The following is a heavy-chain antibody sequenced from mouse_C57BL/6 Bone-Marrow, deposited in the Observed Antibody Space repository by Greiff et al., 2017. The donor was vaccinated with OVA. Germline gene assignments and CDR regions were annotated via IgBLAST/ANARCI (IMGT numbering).Heavy chain of an antibody. J-gene: IGHJ1*03. D-gene: IGHD2-5*01. V-gene: IGHV14-2*01. Sequence: VQLQQSGAELVKPGASVKLSCTASGFNIKDYYMHWVKQRTEQGLEWIGRIDPEDGETRYAPKFQGKATITVDTSSNTAYQQLSSLTYEDAAVYCGTTSNLFWYLADWGTGTPVTVSS. CDR2: IDPEDGET. CDR1: GFNIKDYY. CDR3: TTSNLFWYLAD.